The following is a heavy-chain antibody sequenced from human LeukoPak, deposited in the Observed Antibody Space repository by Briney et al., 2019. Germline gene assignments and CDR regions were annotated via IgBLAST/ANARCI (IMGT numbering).Heavy chain of an antibody. J-gene: IGHJ4*01. D-gene: IGHD6-13*01. CDR1: GFIFSDYW. Sequence: GGSLRLSCAASGFIFSDYWVNWVRQAPGKGLEWVASIRQDGSEKTYVDSVKGRFTISRDNTKSPLYLQMSSLTAEDTAVYYCARDGTAAGLYFDLWGQGTLVTVSS. CDR2: IRQDGSEK. CDR3: ARDGTAAGLYFDL. V-gene: IGHV3-7*01.